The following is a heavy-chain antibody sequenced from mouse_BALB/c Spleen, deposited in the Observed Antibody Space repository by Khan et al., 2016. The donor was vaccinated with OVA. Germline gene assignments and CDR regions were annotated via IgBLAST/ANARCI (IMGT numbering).Heavy chain of an antibody. Sequence: QVQLKQSGPGLVAPSQRLSITCTVSGFSLTSYGVHWVRQPPGKGLEWLGVIWAGGSTNYNSALRSRLTIHKDNSKSQVFSKMNNLQTDDTAMYCCARDLGSSHWYFDVWGAGTTVTVSS. J-gene: IGHJ1*01. D-gene: IGHD1-1*01. CDR2: IWAGGST. CDR1: GFSLTSYG. V-gene: IGHV2-9*02. CDR3: ARDLGSSHWYFDV.